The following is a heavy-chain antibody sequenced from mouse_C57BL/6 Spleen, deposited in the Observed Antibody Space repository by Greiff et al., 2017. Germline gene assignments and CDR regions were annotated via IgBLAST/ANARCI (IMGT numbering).Heavy chain of an antibody. J-gene: IGHJ3*01. D-gene: IGHD2-4*01. CDR3: TRRGYDYDPFAY. V-gene: IGHV1-15*01. Sequence: VKLQQSGAELVRPGASVTLSCKASGYTFTDYEMHWVKQTPVHGLEWIGAIDPETGGTAYNQKFKGKAILTADKSSSTAYMELRSLTSEDSAVYYCTRRGYDYDPFAYWGQGTLVTVSA. CDR1: GYTFTDYE. CDR2: IDPETGGT.